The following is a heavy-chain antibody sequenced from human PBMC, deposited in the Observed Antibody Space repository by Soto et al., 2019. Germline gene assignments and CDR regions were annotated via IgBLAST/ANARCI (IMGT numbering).Heavy chain of an antibody. J-gene: IGHJ4*02. CDR3: ATEPGGGGY. V-gene: IGHV3-53*01. CDR1: GFTVSNNY. Sequence: EVQLVESGGGLIQPGGSLRLSCAVSGFTVSNNYMSWVRQAPGKGLEGVSVIYSGGYTAYGDSVKGRFTISRDNSKNKLLLQKESLGARGRVVFSGATEPGGGGYWGQGTLVTVSS. CDR2: IYSGGYT. D-gene: IGHD3-10*01.